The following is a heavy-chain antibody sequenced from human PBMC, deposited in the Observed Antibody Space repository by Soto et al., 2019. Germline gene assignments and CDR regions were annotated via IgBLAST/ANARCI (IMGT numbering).Heavy chain of an antibody. CDR3: ARLTPPLWAGGVVGRGYFDS. CDR1: GCSINTINYY. D-gene: IGHD3-3*01. J-gene: IGHJ4*02. V-gene: IGHV4-39*01. Sequence: KPSETLSLTCSVSGCSINTINYYWCWVLQPPGKGLDYIGTIYDSRSTYINPSPKSRVTISADTSQNQFSLKLNSVTAADTAVYYCARLTPPLWAGGVVGRGYFDSWGQGALVTVSS. CDR2: IYDSRST.